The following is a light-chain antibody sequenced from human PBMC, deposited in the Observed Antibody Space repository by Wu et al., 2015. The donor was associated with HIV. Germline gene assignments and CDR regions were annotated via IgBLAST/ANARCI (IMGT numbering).Light chain of an antibody. V-gene: IGKV3-15*01. CDR2: SAS. Sequence: EIVMTQSPATLSVSPGERATLSCRASQLIGSNLAWYQQKGGQAPRLLIYSASTRAAGVPARFRGSGSGTEFTLTINSLQSEDSAVYYCQQFXNWPQTFGQGTKVEIK. CDR3: QQFXNWPQT. CDR1: QLIGSN. J-gene: IGKJ1*01.